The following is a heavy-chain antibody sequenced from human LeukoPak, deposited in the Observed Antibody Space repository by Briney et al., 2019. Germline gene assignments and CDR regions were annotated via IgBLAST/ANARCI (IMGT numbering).Heavy chain of an antibody. D-gene: IGHD6-6*01. CDR1: GFTFSSYS. Sequence: GGTLRLSCAASGFTFSSYSMNWVRQAPGKGLEWVSSISSSSSYIYYADSVKGRFTISRDNAKKSVYLQMNSLRVEDTAVYYCARGSSNIAARNNWFDPWGQGTLVTVSS. J-gene: IGHJ5*02. CDR3: ARGSSNIAARNNWFDP. V-gene: IGHV3-21*01. CDR2: ISSSSSYI.